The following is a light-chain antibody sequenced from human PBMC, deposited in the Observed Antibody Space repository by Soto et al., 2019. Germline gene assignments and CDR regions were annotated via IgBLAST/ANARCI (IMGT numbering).Light chain of an antibody. CDR3: KQYSSYSK. CDR1: QSISRW. V-gene: IGKV1-5*01. CDR2: DAF. J-gene: IGKJ1*01. Sequence: DIHITQSPCTLSASVGDRVTITYRASQSISRWLAWYQQKPGQAPKLLIFDAFVLESGVPSRFSGGGSGTEFTLSISSLQPDDFATYYCKQYSSYSKFGQGTKVDIK.